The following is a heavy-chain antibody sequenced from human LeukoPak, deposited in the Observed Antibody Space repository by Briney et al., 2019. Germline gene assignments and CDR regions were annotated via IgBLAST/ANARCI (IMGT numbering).Heavy chain of an antibody. CDR1: GYTFTSYY. J-gene: IGHJ4*02. CDR3: ARAFIELDFDY. Sequence: ASVKVSCKTSGYTFTSYYMHWVRQAPGQGLEWMGIINPSGGSTSYAQKFQGRVTMTRDTSTSTVYMELSSLRSEDTAVYYCARAFIELDFDYWGQGTLVTVSS. V-gene: IGHV1-46*01. D-gene: IGHD3-3*02. CDR2: INPSGGST.